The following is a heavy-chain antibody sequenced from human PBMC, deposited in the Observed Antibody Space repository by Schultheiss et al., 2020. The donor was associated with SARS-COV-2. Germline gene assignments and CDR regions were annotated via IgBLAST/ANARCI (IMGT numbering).Heavy chain of an antibody. D-gene: IGHD5-12*01. Sequence: SETLSLTCAVSSYSISSGYYWGWIRQPPGKGLEWIGEIYHSGSTNYNPSLKSRVTISVDTSKNQFSLKLSSVTAADTAVYYCAISGYDALFDYWGQGTLVTVSS. V-gene: IGHV4-38-2*01. J-gene: IGHJ4*02. CDR3: AISGYDALFDY. CDR1: SYSISSGYY. CDR2: IYHSGST.